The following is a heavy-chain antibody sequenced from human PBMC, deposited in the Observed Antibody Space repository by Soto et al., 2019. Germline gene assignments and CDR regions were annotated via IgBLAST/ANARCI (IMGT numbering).Heavy chain of an antibody. D-gene: IGHD4-17*01. CDR1: GGSISSSSYY. V-gene: IGHV4-39*01. CDR2: IYYSGST. CDR3: ARRTTVVTPLVAFDI. Sequence: SETLSLTCTVSGGSISSSSYYWGWIRQPPGKGLEWIGSIYYSGSTYYNPSLKSRVTISVDTSKNQFSLKLSSVTAADTAVYYCARRTTVVTPLVAFDIWGQGTIVTVS. J-gene: IGHJ3*02.